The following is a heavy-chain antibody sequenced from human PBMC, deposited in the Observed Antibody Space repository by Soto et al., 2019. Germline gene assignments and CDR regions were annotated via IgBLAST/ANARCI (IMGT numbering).Heavy chain of an antibody. J-gene: IGHJ6*02. D-gene: IGHD4-17*01. CDR2: ISYDGSNK. Sequence: QVQLVESGGGVVQPGRSLRLSCAASGFTFSSYGMHWVRQAPGTGLEGVAAISYDGSNKYSADSVKGRFTISRDNSKNTLYLQMNSLRAEDTAVYYCAQDQHDYGDYEAPGQGYGMDVLGQGTTVTVSS. CDR3: AQDQHDYGDYEAPGQGYGMDV. CDR1: GFTFSSYG. V-gene: IGHV3-30*18.